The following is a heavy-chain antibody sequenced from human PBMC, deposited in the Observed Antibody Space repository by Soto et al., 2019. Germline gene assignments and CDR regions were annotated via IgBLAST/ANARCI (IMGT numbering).Heavy chain of an antibody. CDR3: ARGLQGPGYDSSGYYTPLDY. D-gene: IGHD3-22*01. CDR1: GGTFSSYT. Sequence: SVKVSCKASGGTFSSYTISWVRQAPGQGLEWMGRIIPILGIANYAQKFQGRVTITADKSTSTAYMELSSLRSEDTAVYYCARGLQGPGYDSSGYYTPLDYWGQGTPVTVSS. J-gene: IGHJ4*02. V-gene: IGHV1-69*02. CDR2: IIPILGIA.